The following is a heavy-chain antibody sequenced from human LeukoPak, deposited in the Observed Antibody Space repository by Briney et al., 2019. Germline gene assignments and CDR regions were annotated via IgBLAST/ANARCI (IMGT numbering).Heavy chain of an antibody. CDR2: IGAASDT. J-gene: IGHJ6*03. D-gene: IGHD1-1*01. CDR3: ARGPPRGKYYYMDV. V-gene: IGHV3-13*01. CDR1: GFTFSSFD. Sequence: GGSLRLSCAASGFTFSSFDMHWVRQPTGQGLEGVSTIGAASDTYYPGSVEGRFTLSRDNAKNSLYLQMNSLTAGDTAVYYCARGPPRGKYYYMDVWGKGTTVTVSS.